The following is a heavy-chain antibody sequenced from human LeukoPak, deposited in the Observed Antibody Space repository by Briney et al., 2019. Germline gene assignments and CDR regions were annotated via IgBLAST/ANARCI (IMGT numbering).Heavy chain of an antibody. V-gene: IGHV4-34*01. J-gene: IGHJ6*02. CDR1: GGSFSGYY. CDR2: INHSGST. D-gene: IGHD3-10*01. CDR3: ARGLSAMVLYYYYYYGMDV. Sequence: PSETLSLTCAVYGGSFSGYYWSWIRQPPGKGLEWIGEINHSGSTNYNPSLKSRVTISVDTSKNQFSLKLSSVTAADTAVYYCARGLSAMVLYYYYYYGMDVWGQGTTVTVSS.